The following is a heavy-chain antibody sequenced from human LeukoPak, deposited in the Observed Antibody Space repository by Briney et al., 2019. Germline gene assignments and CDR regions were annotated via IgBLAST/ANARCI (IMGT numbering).Heavy chain of an antibody. D-gene: IGHD7-27*01. CDR2: IGGSGDNT. J-gene: IGHJ2*01. Sequence: GGSLRLSCAASGFTFSSYAMSWVHQAPGKGLEWVSTIGGSGDNTYYADSVKGRFTISRDNSKNTLYLQMNSLRAEDTAIYYCAKPKYGDPYWYFDLWGRGTLDTVSS. CDR1: GFTFSSYA. V-gene: IGHV3-23*01. CDR3: AKPKYGDPYWYFDL.